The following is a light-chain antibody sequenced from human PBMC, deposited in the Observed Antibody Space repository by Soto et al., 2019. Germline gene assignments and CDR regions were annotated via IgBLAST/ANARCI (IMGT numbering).Light chain of an antibody. Sequence: QSALTQPASVSGSSGQSITISCSGTNSDIGSYNYVSWYLQHPGKAPKLIVFEVSNRPSGISDRFSGSKSGNTAYLTISGLQTEDEAVYYCNSFTSSNTLPDVFGTGTKGTVL. CDR2: EVS. CDR1: NSDIGSYNY. V-gene: IGLV2-14*01. CDR3: NSFTSSNTLPDV. J-gene: IGLJ1*01.